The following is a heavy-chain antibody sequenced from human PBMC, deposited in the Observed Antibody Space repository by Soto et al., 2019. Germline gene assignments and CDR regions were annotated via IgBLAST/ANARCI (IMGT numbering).Heavy chain of an antibody. J-gene: IGHJ6*02. V-gene: IGHV3-33*01. CDR1: GFTFSSYG. D-gene: IGHD6-13*01. Sequence: QVQLVESGGGVVQPGRSLRLSCAASGFTFSSYGMHWVRQAPGKGLEWVAVIWYDGSNKYYADSVKGRFTISRDNSKNTLYLQMNSLRAEDTAVYYCARVLGEQQLAQSMDVWGQGTTVTVSS. CDR2: IWYDGSNK. CDR3: ARVLGEQQLAQSMDV.